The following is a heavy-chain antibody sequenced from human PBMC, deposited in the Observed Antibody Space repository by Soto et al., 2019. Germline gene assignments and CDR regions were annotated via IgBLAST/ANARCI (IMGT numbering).Heavy chain of an antibody. D-gene: IGHD2-21*02. Sequence: GGSLRLSCVGSGFSFRDHSMNWVRQPPGKGLQWISYISSNSENIYYADSVKGRFTVSRDNAKNTLFLQMNSLRDDDSAIYYCARLPKGSVVTGWGQGSLVTVSS. CDR2: ISSNSENI. CDR3: ARLPKGSVVTG. V-gene: IGHV3-48*02. J-gene: IGHJ4*01. CDR1: GFSFRDHS.